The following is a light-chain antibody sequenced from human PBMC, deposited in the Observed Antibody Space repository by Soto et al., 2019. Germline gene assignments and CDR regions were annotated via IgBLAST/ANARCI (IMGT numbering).Light chain of an antibody. CDR2: DDN. J-gene: IGLJ1*01. CDR1: SSNIASNY. Sequence: QSVLTQPPSVSAAPGQRVTISCSGTSSNIASNYVSWYQQYPGTAPRLLIYDDNKRPSGIPDRFSASKSGTSATLGITGLQSGDEADYYCGTWDSSLSGGVFGTGTKLTVL. CDR3: GTWDSSLSGGV. V-gene: IGLV1-51*01.